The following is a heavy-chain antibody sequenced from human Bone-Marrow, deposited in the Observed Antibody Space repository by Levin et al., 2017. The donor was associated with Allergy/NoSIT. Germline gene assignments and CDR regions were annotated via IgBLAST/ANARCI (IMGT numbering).Heavy chain of an antibody. CDR1: GFSFNKYG. D-gene: IGHD6-13*01. V-gene: IGHV3-33*01. J-gene: IGHJ3*02. CDR3: ARWGAAAGMDDAFDI. CDR2: ILYDGGNK. Sequence: GGSLRLSCAGSGFSFNKYGVHWVRQAPGKGLEWLAVILYDGGNKHYGDSVKGRFSISRDNSKNTVYLQMNSLIAEDTAVYYCARWGAAAGMDDAFDIWGQGTLVTVSS.